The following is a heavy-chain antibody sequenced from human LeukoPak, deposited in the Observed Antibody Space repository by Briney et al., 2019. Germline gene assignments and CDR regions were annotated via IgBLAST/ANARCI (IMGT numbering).Heavy chain of an antibody. D-gene: IGHD3-22*01. CDR3: AKDSSSYDWGYMDV. J-gene: IGHJ6*03. CDR1: GFTFSTYA. CDR2: IGGSDGGT. V-gene: IGHV3-23*01. Sequence: GGSLRLSCAASGFTFSTYAMSWVRQAPGKGLEWVSLIGGSDGGTRYADSVKGRFTISRDNSKNTLYLEMNSPRAEDTAVYYCAKDSSSYDWGYMDVWGKGTTVTISS.